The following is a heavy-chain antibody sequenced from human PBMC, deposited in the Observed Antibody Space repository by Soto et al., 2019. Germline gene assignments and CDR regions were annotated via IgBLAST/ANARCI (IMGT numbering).Heavy chain of an antibody. D-gene: IGHD4-17*01. Sequence: PGGSLRLSCSASGLTVSNSYMNWVRRAPGKGLEWVSILYSGGTTYYADSVKGRFTISRDSSKNTLYLQMNSLRADDTAVYYCARDTTVTTPTYFASWGQGTLVTVSS. CDR1: GLTVSNSY. CDR3: ARDTTVTTPTYFAS. J-gene: IGHJ4*02. V-gene: IGHV3-66*01. CDR2: LYSGGTT.